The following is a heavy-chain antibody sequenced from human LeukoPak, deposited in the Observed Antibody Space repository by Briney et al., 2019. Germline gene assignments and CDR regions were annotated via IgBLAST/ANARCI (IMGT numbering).Heavy chain of an antibody. D-gene: IGHD1-26*01. CDR2: IKSTTDGGTT. J-gene: IGHJ4*02. CDR3: TTTRTY. Sequence: GGSLRLSCAASGFTFSSYAMSWVRQAPGKGLEWVGRIKSTTDGGTTDYAAPVKGRFTISRDDSKNTLYLQMNSLKTEDTAVYYCTTTRTYWGQGTLVTVSS. CDR1: GFTFSSYA. V-gene: IGHV3-15*01.